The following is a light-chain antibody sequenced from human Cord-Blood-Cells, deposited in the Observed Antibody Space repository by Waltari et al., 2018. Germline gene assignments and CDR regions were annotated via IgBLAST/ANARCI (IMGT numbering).Light chain of an antibody. CDR2: LGS. V-gene: IGKV2-28*01. CDR1: QSLLHSNGYNY. CDR3: MQYIQTPFT. J-gene: IGKJ3*01. Sequence: DIVMTQSPLSLPVTPGWPASISFRSSQSLLHSNGYNYLDWYLQKPGQSPKLLIYLGSTRASGVPDRFSGSGSGTEFTLKISSVQAEDVAVYYCMQYIQTPFTFGPGTKVDIK.